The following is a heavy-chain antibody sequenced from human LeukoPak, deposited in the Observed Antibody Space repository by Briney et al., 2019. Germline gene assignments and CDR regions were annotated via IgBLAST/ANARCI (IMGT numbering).Heavy chain of an antibody. V-gene: IGHV3-7*01. J-gene: IGHJ6*04. CDR3: ARGTWRGSSSALGV. D-gene: IGHD6-6*01. Sequence: TGGSLRLSCAASGFTFSSYWMSWVRQAPGEGLEWVANIKQDGSEKYYVDSVKGRFTISRDNAKNSLYLQMNSLRAEDTAVYYCARGTWRGSSSALGVWGKGTTVTVSS. CDR2: IKQDGSEK. CDR1: GFTFSSYW.